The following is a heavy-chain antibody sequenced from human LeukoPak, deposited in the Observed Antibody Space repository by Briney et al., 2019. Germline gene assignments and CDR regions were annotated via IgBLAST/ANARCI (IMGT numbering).Heavy chain of an antibody. V-gene: IGHV1-2*06. CDR3: AKDRDGADRIVL. CDR2: LNPNTGHA. D-gene: IGHD5-24*01. J-gene: IGHJ4*02. Sequence: ASMKGFRQIVAFDFTRFPIPRGPQAPGQRAGGMGRLNPNTGHAVYAFKFQGRVTITRDTSINTAYMEVTRLTSDDTALYYCAKDRDGADRIVLWGQGTLVTVSS. CDR1: AFDFTRFP.